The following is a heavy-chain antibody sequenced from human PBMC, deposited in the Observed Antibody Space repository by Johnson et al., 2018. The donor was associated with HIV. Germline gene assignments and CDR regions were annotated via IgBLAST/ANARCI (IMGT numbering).Heavy chain of an antibody. Sequence: QVQLVESGGGVVQPGRSLRLSCVVSGFTYSSYAMHWVRQAPGKGLEWVAVISYDGSNKYYADSVQGRFTISRDNSKNTLYLQMNSLRGEDTAVYYCARGDIGWNDDFAFDIWGQGTMVTVSS. CDR3: ARGDIGWNDDFAFDI. CDR2: ISYDGSNK. V-gene: IGHV3-30*04. CDR1: GFTYSSYA. D-gene: IGHD1-1*01. J-gene: IGHJ3*02.